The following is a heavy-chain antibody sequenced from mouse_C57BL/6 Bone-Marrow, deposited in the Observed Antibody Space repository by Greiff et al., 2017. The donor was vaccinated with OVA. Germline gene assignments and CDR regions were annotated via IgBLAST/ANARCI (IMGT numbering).Heavy chain of an antibody. D-gene: IGHD1-1*01. CDR2: INPDGSAT. Sequence: DVKLVETGGGLVQPGGSRGLSCEGSGFTFSGFCMSWVRQTPGKTLEWIGDINPDGSATNYAPSIKDRFTIFRDNDKSTLYLQMSNMRSEEAATYFCVGCSNYWCFEVGDTGNAVTVSS. V-gene: IGHV11-2*01. CDR1: GFTFSGFC. J-gene: IGHJ1*03. CDR3: VGCSNYWCFEV.